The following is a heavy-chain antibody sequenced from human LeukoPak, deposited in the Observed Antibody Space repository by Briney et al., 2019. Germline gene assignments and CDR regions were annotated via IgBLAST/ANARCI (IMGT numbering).Heavy chain of an antibody. CDR2: IYTSGST. D-gene: IGHD6-13*01. CDR3: AIALSSSLYY. Sequence: NSSETLSLTCTVSGGSISSYYWSWIRQPAGKGLVWIGRIYTSGSTNYNPSLKSRVTMSVDTSKNQFSLKLSSVTAADTAVYYCAIALSSSLYYWGQGTLVTVSS. V-gene: IGHV4-4*07. CDR1: GGSISSYY. J-gene: IGHJ4*02.